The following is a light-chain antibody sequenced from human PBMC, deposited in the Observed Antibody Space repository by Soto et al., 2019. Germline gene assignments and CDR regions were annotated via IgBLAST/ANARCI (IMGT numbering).Light chain of an antibody. J-gene: IGKJ1*01. V-gene: IGKV2-24*01. CDR3: VQLSQFPRT. Sequence: DIVMTQTPLSSPVTLGQPASISCRSSQSLVHSDGNTYLSWLQQRPGQPPRLLIYQISNRFSGVPDRCSGSGAGTDFTLQISRVEAEDVGIYSCVQLSQFPRTFGQGTKVEIK. CDR1: QSLVHSDGNTY. CDR2: QIS.